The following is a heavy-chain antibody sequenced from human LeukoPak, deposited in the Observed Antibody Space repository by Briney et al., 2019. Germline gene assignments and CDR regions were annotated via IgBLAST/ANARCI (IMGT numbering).Heavy chain of an antibody. Sequence: GASVTVSCKASGYTFTSYGISWVRQAPGQGLEWMGWISAYNGNTNYAQKLQGRVTMTTDTSTSTAYMELRSLRSDDTAVYYCARASGISSSWYVNYYYYYMDVWGKGTTVTISS. D-gene: IGHD6-13*01. CDR3: ARASGISSSWYVNYYYYYMDV. V-gene: IGHV1-18*01. J-gene: IGHJ6*03. CDR1: GYTFTSYG. CDR2: ISAYNGNT.